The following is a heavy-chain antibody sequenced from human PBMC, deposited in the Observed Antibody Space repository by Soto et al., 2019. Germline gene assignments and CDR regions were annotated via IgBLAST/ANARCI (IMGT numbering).Heavy chain of an antibody. J-gene: IGHJ2*01. CDR3: AREIMPLTNDWYFDL. D-gene: IGHD2-8*01. V-gene: IGHV4-30-4*01. CDR1: GGSISGGVHS. Sequence: QVQLQESGPGLVKPSETLSLTCTVSGGSISGGVHSWSWIRQPPGKGLEWIGHIFDSGSTYYNPSLKSRLTISVDTSKNQFSLRLSSVTAADTAVYYCAREIMPLTNDWYFDLWGRGPLGTVSS. CDR2: IFDSGST.